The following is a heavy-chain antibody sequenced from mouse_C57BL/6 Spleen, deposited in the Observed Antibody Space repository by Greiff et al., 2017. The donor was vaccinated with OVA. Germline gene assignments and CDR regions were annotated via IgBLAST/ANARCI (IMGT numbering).Heavy chain of an antibody. CDR3: ARGGYDY. J-gene: IGHJ2*01. CDR2: IDPSDSYT. CDR1: GYTFTSYW. V-gene: IGHV1-69*01. Sequence: VQLQQPGAELVMPGASVKLSCKASGYTFTSYWMHWVKQRPGQGLEWIGEIDPSDSYTNYNQKFTGKSTLTVDKSSSTAYMQLSSLTSEDSAVYYCARGGYDYWGQGTTLTVSS. D-gene: IGHD3-1*01.